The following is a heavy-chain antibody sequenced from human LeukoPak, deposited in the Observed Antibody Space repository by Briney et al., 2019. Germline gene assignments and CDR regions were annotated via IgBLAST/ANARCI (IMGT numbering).Heavy chain of an antibody. CDR3: ARAICSSSTSCYIRFDP. J-gene: IGHJ5*02. D-gene: IGHD2-2*02. CDR2: IYYSGST. V-gene: IGHV4-31*03. Sequence: SETLSLTCTVSGGSISSGGYYWSWIRQHPGKGLEWIGYIYYSGSTFYNPSLKSRLTISVDTSKNQFSLKLSSVTAADTAVYYCARAICSSSTSCYIRFDPWGQGALVTVSS. CDR1: GGSISSGGYY.